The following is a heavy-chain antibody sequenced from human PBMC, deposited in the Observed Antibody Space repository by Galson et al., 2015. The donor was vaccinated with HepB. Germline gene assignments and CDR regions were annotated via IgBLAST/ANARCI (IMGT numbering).Heavy chain of an antibody. CDR3: AKDMEWMASTYYYYGMDV. D-gene: IGHD3-3*01. V-gene: IGHV3-23*01. Sequence: SLRLSCAASGFTFDNYAMTWVRQGPGKGLEWVAAISGSGDRTYYADSVKGRLTISRDNSKNTLYLQMNSLRAEDTAVYYCAKDMEWMASTYYYYGMDVWGQGTTVTVSS. J-gene: IGHJ6*02. CDR2: ISGSGDRT. CDR1: GFTFDNYA.